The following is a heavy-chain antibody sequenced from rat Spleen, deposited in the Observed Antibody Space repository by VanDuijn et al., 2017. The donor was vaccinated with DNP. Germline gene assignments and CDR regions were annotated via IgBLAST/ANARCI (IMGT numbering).Heavy chain of an antibody. CDR2: IINTGGST. D-gene: IGHD5-1*01. J-gene: IGHJ2*01. CDR1: GFMFSNYW. CDR3: TTNWENDY. V-gene: IGHV5-31*01. Sequence: EVQLVESGGGPVQPGRSLKLSCVASGFMFSNYWMTWIRQAPGKGLEWVASIINTGGSTYYPDSVKGRFTISRDNAKSTLYLQMNSLRSEDTATYYCTTNWENDYWGQGVMVTVSS.